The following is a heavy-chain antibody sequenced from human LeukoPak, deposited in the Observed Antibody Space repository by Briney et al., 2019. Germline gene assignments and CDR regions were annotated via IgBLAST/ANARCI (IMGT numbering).Heavy chain of an antibody. J-gene: IGHJ3*02. Sequence: SETPSLTCSVSGGSVSSGISYWSWIRQPPGEGLEWIAYISDSGGSDYNPSLRGRVTISLDTSKNQFSLRLTSVTAADTAVYYCASSRGVVTAYDIWGQGTMVTVSS. D-gene: IGHD2-21*02. CDR2: ISDSGGS. CDR1: GGSVSSGISY. V-gene: IGHV4-61*01. CDR3: ASSRGVVTAYDI.